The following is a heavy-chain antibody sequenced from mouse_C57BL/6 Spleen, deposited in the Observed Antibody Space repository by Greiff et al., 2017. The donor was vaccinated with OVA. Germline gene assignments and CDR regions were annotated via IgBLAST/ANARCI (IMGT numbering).Heavy chain of an antibody. Sequence: QVQLQQSGAELARPGASVKLSCKASGYTFTSYGISWVKQRTGKGLEWIGEIYPRSGNTYYNEKFKGKATLTADKSSSTAYMELRSLTSEDSAVYFCARSEDGYAMDYWGQGTSVTVSS. J-gene: IGHJ4*01. CDR2: IYPRSGNT. V-gene: IGHV1-81*01. D-gene: IGHD2-3*01. CDR1: GYTFTSYG. CDR3: ARSEDGYAMDY.